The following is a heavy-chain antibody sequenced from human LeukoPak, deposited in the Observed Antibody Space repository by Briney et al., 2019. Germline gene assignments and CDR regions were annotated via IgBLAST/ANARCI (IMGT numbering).Heavy chain of an antibody. CDR2: IYHSGTT. CDR3: ARGGDYGDLRYFDY. J-gene: IGHJ4*02. Sequence: SETLSLTCAVSGGSISSSGFSWNWIRQPPGKGLEWIGHIYHSGTTSYNPSLKSRVTMSVDRSKNQFSLKLNSVTAADTAVYYCARGGDYGDLRYFDYWGQGTLVTVSS. V-gene: IGHV4-30-2*01. CDR1: GGSISSSGFS. D-gene: IGHD4-17*01.